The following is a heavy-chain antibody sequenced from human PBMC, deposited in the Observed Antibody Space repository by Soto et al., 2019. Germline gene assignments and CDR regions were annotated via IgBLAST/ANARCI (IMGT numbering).Heavy chain of an antibody. V-gene: IGHV3-53*01. D-gene: IGHD1-26*01. Sequence: GGSLRLSCAASGFTVSSYYMNWVRLVPEKGPEWVSVIYSSGPTFYADSVRGRFTISRDNSKNTLYLQMNSLRVEDTAVYYCARAFGGSYDYWGQGTLVTVSS. J-gene: IGHJ4*02. CDR2: IYSSGPT. CDR3: ARAFGGSYDY. CDR1: GFTVSSYY.